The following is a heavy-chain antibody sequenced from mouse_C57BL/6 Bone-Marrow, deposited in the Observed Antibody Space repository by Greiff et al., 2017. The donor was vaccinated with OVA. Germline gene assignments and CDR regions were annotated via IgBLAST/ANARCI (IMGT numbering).Heavy chain of an antibody. D-gene: IGHD1-1*01. CDR1: GFTFSDYY. CDR2: INNGGGST. CDR3: ARHYYYGKDWYFDV. V-gene: IGHV5-12*01. Sequence: EVKLVESGGGLVQPGGSLKLSCAASGFTFSDYYMYWVRQTPVQRLEWVAYINNGGGSTQYPETLKGRFTMSIDKAKSTLYLQMSRLKSEDTAMYYCARHYYYGKDWYFDVWGTGTTVTVSS. J-gene: IGHJ1*03.